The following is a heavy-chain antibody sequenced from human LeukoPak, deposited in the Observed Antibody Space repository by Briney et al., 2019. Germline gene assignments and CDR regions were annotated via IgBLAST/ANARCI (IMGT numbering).Heavy chain of an antibody. D-gene: IGHD2-21*02. Sequence: GGSLRLSCAASGFTFSDYFMSWIRQAPGKGLEWLSHISSSGTGYYTDSVKGRATISRDNAKNSLYLQMNSLRAEDTAVYYCARPAYCGGNCYYFPDYWGQGTLVTVSS. CDR3: ARPAYCGGNCYYFPDY. V-gene: IGHV3-11*04. J-gene: IGHJ4*02. CDR2: ISSSGTG. CDR1: GFTFSDYF.